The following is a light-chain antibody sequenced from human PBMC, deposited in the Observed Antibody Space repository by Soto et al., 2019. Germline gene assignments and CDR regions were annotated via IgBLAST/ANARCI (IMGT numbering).Light chain of an antibody. CDR1: QSISSC. J-gene: IGKJ1*01. CDR3: QQIYAAPVT. V-gene: IGKV1-39*01. Sequence: DIQMTQSPSSLSASVGDRVTITCRASQSISSCLNWYQQKPGKAPKLLIYGASNLQSGVPSRFSGSESGTDFILTITSLQPDDFATYYCQQIYAAPVTFGQETKVEIK. CDR2: GAS.